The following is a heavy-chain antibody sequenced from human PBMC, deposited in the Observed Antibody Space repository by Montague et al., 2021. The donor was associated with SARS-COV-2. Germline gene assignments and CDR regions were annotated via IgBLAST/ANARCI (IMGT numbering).Heavy chain of an antibody. CDR2: INPSGST. Sequence: SETLSLTCSIYGVSITSYYWSWVRQPPGKGLEWISDINPSGSTNYSPSLKSRVRLSIDNPKNQFSLKLESVTAADTAVYYCVRDGGNWYYFDYWGQGALVTVSS. CDR1: GVSITSYY. D-gene: IGHD3-16*01. V-gene: IGHV4-4*07. CDR3: VRDGGNWYYFDY. J-gene: IGHJ4*02.